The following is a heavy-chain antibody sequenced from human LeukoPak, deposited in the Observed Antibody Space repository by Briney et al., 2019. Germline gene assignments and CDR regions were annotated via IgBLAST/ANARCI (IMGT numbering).Heavy chain of an antibody. D-gene: IGHD1-26*01. CDR3: TTAPWVGATWDY. Sequence: GGSLRLSCAASGFTFSNAWMSWVRQAPGKGLEWVARIKSKTDGGTTDYAAPVKGRFTISRDDSKNTLYLQMNSLKTEDTAVYYCTTAPWVGATWDYWGQGTLVTVSS. J-gene: IGHJ4*02. CDR1: GFTFSNAW. V-gene: IGHV3-15*01. CDR2: IKSKTDGGTT.